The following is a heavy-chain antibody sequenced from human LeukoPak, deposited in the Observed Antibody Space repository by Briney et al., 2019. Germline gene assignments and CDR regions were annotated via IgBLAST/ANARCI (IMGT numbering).Heavy chain of an antibody. J-gene: IGHJ4*02. Sequence: ASVKVSCKASGYTFTSYYMHWVRQAPGQGLEWMGIINPSGGSTSYAQKFQGRVTMTRDTSTSTVYMELSSLRSEDTAVYYCARDFGRGSSSWYALGYWGQGTLVTVSS. CDR3: ARDFGRGSSSWYALGY. CDR2: INPSGGST. V-gene: IGHV1-46*01. D-gene: IGHD6-13*01. CDR1: GYTFTSYY.